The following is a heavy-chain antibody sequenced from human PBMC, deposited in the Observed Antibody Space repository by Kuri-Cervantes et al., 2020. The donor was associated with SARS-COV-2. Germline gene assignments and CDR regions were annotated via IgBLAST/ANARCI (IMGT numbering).Heavy chain of an antibody. J-gene: IGHJ4*02. CDR3: ARELGSWPFDY. CDR1: GFTFSSYS. V-gene: IGHV3-21*01. CDR2: ISSSSSYI. Sequence: GESLKISCAASGFTFSSYSMNWVRQAPGKGLEWVSSISSSSSYIYYADSVKGRFTISRDNSKNTLYQQMNSLRAEDTAVYYCARELGSWPFDYWGQGTLVTVSS. D-gene: IGHD6-13*01.